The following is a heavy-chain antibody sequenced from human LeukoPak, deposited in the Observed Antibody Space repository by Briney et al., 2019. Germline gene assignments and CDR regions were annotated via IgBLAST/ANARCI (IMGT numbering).Heavy chain of an antibody. J-gene: IGHJ4*02. CDR3: ARGDYEVY. CDR2: ISYDGDNK. CDR1: GFTLSTYW. V-gene: IGHV3-30*01. Sequence: GGSLRLFCAASGFTLSTYWMHWVRQAPGKGLEWVAYISYDGDNKNYADSVKGRFAVSRDNSKSTLFLQMDSLRPEDTAVYYCARGDYEVYWGQGTLVTVSS. D-gene: IGHD3-16*01.